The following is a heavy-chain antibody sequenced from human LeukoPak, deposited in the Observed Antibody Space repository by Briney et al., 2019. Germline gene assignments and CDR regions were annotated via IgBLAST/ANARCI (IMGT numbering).Heavy chain of an antibody. J-gene: IGHJ4*02. D-gene: IGHD3-10*01. CDR3: ARQDGSGTYDS. CDR1: GYRFTAYW. CDR2: MYAGDSDT. Sequence: GESLKISCQGSGYRFTAYWIVWVRQMPGKGLEWMGIMYAGDSDTRYSPSFQGQVTMSADKAISTAYLQWSGLKAPDTAMYYCARQDGSGTYDSWGQGTLVTVSS. V-gene: IGHV5-51*01.